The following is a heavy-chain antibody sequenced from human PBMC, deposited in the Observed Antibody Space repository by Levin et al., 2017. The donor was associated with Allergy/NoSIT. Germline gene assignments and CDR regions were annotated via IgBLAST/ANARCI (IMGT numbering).Heavy chain of an antibody. CDR3: ASRMEPYYFDY. Sequence: QSQTLSLTCAVYGGSFSGYYWSWIRQPPGKGLEWIGEINHSGSTNYNPSLKSRVTISVDTSKNQFSLKLSSVTAADTAVYYCASRMEPYYFDYWGQGTLVTVSS. J-gene: IGHJ4*02. CDR2: INHSGST. CDR1: GGSFSGYY. D-gene: IGHD1-1*01. V-gene: IGHV4-34*01.